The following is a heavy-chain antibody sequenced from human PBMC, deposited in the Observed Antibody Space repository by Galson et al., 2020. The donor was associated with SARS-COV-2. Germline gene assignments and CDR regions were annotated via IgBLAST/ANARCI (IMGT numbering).Heavy chain of an antibody. D-gene: IGHD6-19*01. CDR3: TTGGGGGSSGC. CDR1: GFTFSYAW. CDR2: IKSKSDGGTT. Sequence: PGGSLRLSCGASGFTFSYAWMIWVRQAPGKGLEWVGRIKSKSDGGTTDYAAPVKGRFTISRDDSKNTLYLQMNSLKIEDTAVYYCTTGGGGGSSGCWGQGTLVTVSA. V-gene: IGHV3-15*07. J-gene: IGHJ4*02.